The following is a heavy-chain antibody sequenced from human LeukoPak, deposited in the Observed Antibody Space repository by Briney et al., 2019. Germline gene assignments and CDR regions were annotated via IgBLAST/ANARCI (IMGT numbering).Heavy chain of an antibody. J-gene: IGHJ3*02. V-gene: IGHV1-69*05. CDR1: GGTFSSYA. Sequence: GASVKVSCKSSGGTFSSYAMSWVRQAPGQGLEWMGGIIPIFGTANYAQKFQGRVTITTDESTSTAYMELSSLRSEDTAVYYCARDQNRMTTVTTFAFDIWGQGTMVTVSS. CDR3: ARDQNRMTTVTTFAFDI. D-gene: IGHD4-17*01. CDR2: IIPIFGTA.